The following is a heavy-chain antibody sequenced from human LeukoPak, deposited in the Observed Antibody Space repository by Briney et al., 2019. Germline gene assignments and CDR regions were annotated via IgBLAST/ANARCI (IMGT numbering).Heavy chain of an antibody. CDR2: IFYSGST. V-gene: IGHV4-39*07. CDR1: GGSFSSYY. J-gene: IGHJ3*02. D-gene: IGHD2-2*01. Sequence: SETLSLTCAVYGGSFSSYYWGWVRQPPGKGLEWIGSIFYSGSTYYNPSLKSRVTMSVDTSKNQFSLKLSSVTAADTAVYYCARVRDAVVPAADAFDIWGQGTMVTVSS. CDR3: ARVRDAVVPAADAFDI.